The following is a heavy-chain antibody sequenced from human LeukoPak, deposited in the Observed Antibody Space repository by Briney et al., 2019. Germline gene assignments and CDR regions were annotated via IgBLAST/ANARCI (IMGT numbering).Heavy chain of an antibody. CDR2: INPNSGGT. CDR1: GYTFTGYY. J-gene: IGHJ4*02. CDR3: ARVPKATPGHFDY. Sequence: ASVKVSCKASGYTFTGYYMHWVRQAPGQGLEWMGWINPNSGGTNYAQKFQGWVTMTRDTSISTAYMELSRLRSDDTAVYYCARVPKATPGHFDYWGQGTLVTVSS. V-gene: IGHV1-2*04.